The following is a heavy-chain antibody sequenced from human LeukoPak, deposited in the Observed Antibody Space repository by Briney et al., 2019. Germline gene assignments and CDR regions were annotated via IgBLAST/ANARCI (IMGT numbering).Heavy chain of an antibody. CDR2: IYSGANT. J-gene: IGHJ4*02. D-gene: IGHD2-15*01. CDR1: GFTVSSKY. CDR3: ARDIGSYYFDY. Sequence: AGGSLRLSCGASGFTVSSKYMVWVRQAPGKGLEWVSIIYSGANTDYADSVKGRFTISRDNSKNTLYLQMNSLRAEDTAVYYCARDIGSYYFDYWGQGTLVTVSS. V-gene: IGHV3-66*01.